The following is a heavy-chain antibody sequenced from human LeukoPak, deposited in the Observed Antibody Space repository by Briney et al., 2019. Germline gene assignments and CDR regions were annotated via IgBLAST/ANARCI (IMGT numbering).Heavy chain of an antibody. V-gene: IGHV4-59*01. Sequence: SETLSLTCTVSGGSISSYYWSWIRQPPGKGVEWIGYIYYSGSTNYNPSLKSRVTISVDTSKNQFSLMLSSVTAADTAVYYCARDRYRVGFDPWGQGTLVTVSS. CDR3: ARDRYRVGFDP. J-gene: IGHJ5*02. CDR1: GGSISSYY. D-gene: IGHD3-16*02. CDR2: IYYSGST.